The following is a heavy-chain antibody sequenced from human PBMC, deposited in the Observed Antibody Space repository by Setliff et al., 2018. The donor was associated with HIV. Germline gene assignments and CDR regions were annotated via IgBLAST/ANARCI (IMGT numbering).Heavy chain of an antibody. CDR2: ISGSGGST. Sequence: GGSLRLSCAASGFIFSSYAVNWVRQAPGKGLEWVSAISGSGGSTYYADSVKGRFTISRDNSKNTLYLQMNSLRAEDTAVYYCAKAPSMQYYFDYWGQGTLVTVSS. V-gene: IGHV3-23*01. J-gene: IGHJ4*02. D-gene: IGHD2-8*01. CDR1: GFIFSSYA. CDR3: AKAPSMQYYFDY.